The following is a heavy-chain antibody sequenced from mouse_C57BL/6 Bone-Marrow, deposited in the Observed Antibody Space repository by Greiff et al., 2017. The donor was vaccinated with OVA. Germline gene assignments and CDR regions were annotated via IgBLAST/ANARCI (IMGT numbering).Heavy chain of an antibody. V-gene: IGHV5-4*01. CDR1: GFTFSSYA. J-gene: IGHJ4*01. D-gene: IGHD2-3*01. CDR2: ISDGGSYT. CDR3: ARDREGYSYAMDY. Sequence: EVQRVESGGGLVKPGGSLKLSCAASGFTFSSYAMSWVRQTPEKRLEWVATISDGGSYTYYPDNVKGRFTISRDNAKNNLYLQMSHLKSEDTAMYYCARDREGYSYAMDYWGQGTSVTVSS.